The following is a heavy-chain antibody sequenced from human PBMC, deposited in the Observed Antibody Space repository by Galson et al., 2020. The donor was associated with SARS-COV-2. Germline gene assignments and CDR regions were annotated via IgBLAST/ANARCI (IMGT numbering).Heavy chain of an antibody. D-gene: IGHD3-16*01. CDR1: GFTFNNYA. V-gene: IGHV3-23*01. CDR3: AIVVGGPAIGEDAFAV. Sequence: GGSLKISCAASGFTFNNYAMRRFRQPPGQGLERVSSSSWRGGTTYQADSVKRRFAIYRDNSKNTPFLQMNSLRAEDTAVYYCAIVVGGPAIGEDAFAVGGQGTIVTVS. CDR2: SSWRGGTT. J-gene: IGHJ3*01.